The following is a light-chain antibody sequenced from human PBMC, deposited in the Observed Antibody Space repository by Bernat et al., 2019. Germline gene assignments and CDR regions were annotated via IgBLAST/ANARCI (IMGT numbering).Light chain of an antibody. CDR1: SSDVGGYNY. CDR2: EVS. J-gene: IGLJ3*02. Sequence: QSALTQPPSASGSPGQSVTISCTGTSSDVGGYNYVSWYQQHPGKAPKLMIYEVSKRPSGVPDRFSGSKSGNTASLTVSGLQAGDEADYYCSSYAGRGVFGGGTKLTVL. V-gene: IGLV2-8*01. CDR3: SSYAGRGV.